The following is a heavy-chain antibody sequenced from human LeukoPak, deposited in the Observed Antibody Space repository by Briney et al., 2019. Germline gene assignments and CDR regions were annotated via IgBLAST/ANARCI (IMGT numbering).Heavy chain of an antibody. CDR3: AKEFESSKKKSMIVAYDY. CDR1: GGSFSGYY. CDR2: INHSGST. Sequence: SETLSLTCAVYGGSFSGYYWSWIRQPPGKGLEWIGEINHSGSTNYNPSLKSRVTISVDTSKNQFSLKLSSVTAADTAVYYCAKEFESSKKKSMIVAYDYWGQGTLVTVSS. J-gene: IGHJ4*02. V-gene: IGHV4-34*01. D-gene: IGHD3-22*01.